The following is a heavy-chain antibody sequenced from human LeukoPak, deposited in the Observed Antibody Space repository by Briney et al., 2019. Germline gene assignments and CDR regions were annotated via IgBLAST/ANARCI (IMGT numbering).Heavy chain of an antibody. CDR3: ARENDILTGYSAELDY. J-gene: IGHJ4*02. V-gene: IGHV3-21*01. CDR2: ISSSSSYI. CDR1: GFTFSSYS. D-gene: IGHD3-9*01. Sequence: GGSLRLSCAASGFTFSSYSMNWVRQAPGEGLEWVSSISSSSSYIYYADSVKGRFTISRDNAKNSLYLQMNSLRAEDTAVYYCARENDILTGYSAELDYWGQGTLVTVSS.